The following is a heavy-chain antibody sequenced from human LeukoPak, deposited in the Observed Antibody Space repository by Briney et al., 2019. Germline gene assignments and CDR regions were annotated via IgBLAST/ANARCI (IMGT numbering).Heavy chain of an antibody. Sequence: SQTLSLTCAVSGGSISSDGYSWSWIRQPPGKGLEWIGYTYYSGSTYYNPSLKSRVTISVDTSKNQFSLKLSSVTAADTAVYYCARGISGYDRYYYYYYMDVWGKGTTVTVSS. CDR1: GGSISSDGYS. CDR3: ARGISGYDRYYYYYYMDV. D-gene: IGHD5-12*01. V-gene: IGHV4-30-4*07. CDR2: TYYSGST. J-gene: IGHJ6*03.